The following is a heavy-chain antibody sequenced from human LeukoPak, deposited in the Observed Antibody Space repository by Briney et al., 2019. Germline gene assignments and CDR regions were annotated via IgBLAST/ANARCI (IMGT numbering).Heavy chain of an antibody. J-gene: IGHJ4*02. V-gene: IGHV3-33*01. CDR1: GFTFSNYG. D-gene: IGHD6-13*01. CDR2: IRSDGINK. Sequence: GRSLRLSCAASGFTFSNYGIHWVRQAPGKGLEWVAVIRSDGINKYNVDSVKGRFTISRDNSKNTLYLQMNSLRADDTAVYYCARSTYSSSSYYFDYWGQGSLVTVSS. CDR3: ARSTYSSSSYYFDY.